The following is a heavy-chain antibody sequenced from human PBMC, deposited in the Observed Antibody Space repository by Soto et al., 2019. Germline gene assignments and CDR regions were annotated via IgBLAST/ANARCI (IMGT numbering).Heavy chain of an antibody. Sequence: QEQLVQSGAEVKKPGASVKVSCKASGYTFSGYYIHWLRQAPGQGLEWMGWINPNSGGTNYAQKFQCRVTVTRDTPPSTDYMELSRLTSDDTAVYYCARSLTEGYCTITGCYTRPLYGMDVWGQGTTVTVSS. CDR3: ARSLTEGYCTITGCYTRPLYGMDV. CDR2: INPNSGGT. J-gene: IGHJ6*02. V-gene: IGHV1-2*02. CDR1: GYTFSGYY. D-gene: IGHD2-2*02.